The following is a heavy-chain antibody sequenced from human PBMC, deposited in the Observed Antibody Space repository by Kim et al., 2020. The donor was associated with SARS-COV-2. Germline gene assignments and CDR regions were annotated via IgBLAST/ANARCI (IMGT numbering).Heavy chain of an antibody. J-gene: IGHJ4*02. D-gene: IGHD6-6*01. CDR2: T. V-gene: IGHV1-18*01. CDR3: ARASIYSSSSY. Sequence: TNYAQKFQGRVTMTTDTSTTTAYMELRSLRSDDTAVYYCARASIYSSSSYWGQGTLVTVSS.